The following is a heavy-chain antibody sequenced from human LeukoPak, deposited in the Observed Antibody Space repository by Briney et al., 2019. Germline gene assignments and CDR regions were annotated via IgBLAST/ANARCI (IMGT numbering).Heavy chain of an antibody. CDR3: ARGGTYNDILSFDP. J-gene: IGHJ5*02. CDR1: GGSISYYY. CDR2: IYYTGST. Sequence: SETLSLTCTVSGGSISYYYWTWIRQSPGKGLEWIGQIYYTGSTYYNPSLKRRVTISVDTSKNQFSLNLTSVTAADTAVYYCARGGTYNDILSFDPWGQGTLVTVSS. D-gene: IGHD3-9*01. V-gene: IGHV4-59*01.